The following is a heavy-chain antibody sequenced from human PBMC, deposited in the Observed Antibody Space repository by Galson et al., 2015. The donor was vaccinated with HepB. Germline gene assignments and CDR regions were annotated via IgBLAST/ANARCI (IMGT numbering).Heavy chain of an antibody. CDR3: ARASLVDTAMAPFDY. V-gene: IGHV1-18*01. CDR2: ISAYNGNT. J-gene: IGHJ4*02. D-gene: IGHD5-18*01. Sequence: VKVSCKASGYTFTSYGISWVRQAPGQGLEWMGWISAYNGNTNYAQKFQGRVTITADESTSTAYMELSSLRSEDTAVYYCARASLVDTAMAPFDYWGQGTLVTVSS. CDR1: GYTFTSYG.